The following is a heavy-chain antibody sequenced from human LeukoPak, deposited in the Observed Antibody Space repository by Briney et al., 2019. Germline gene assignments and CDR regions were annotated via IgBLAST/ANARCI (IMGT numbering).Heavy chain of an antibody. CDR1: GYTFTSYA. V-gene: IGHV7-4-1*02. CDR3: ARVATMVRGVIPTLRY. Sequence: GASVKVSCKASGYTFTSYAMNWVRQAPGQGLEWMGWINTNTGNPTYAQGFTGRFVFSLDTSVSTAYLQISSLKAEDTAVYYCARVATMVRGVIPTLRYWGQETLVTVSS. D-gene: IGHD3-10*01. CDR2: INTNTGNP. J-gene: IGHJ4*02.